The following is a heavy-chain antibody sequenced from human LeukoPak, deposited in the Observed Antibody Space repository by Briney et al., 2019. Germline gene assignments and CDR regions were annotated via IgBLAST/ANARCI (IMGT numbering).Heavy chain of an antibody. CDR2: IKSDGST. CDR3: ARAPSEIGGYYPEYFRH. Sequence: GGSLRLSCVAPGFTFSSYWMHWVRQAPGKGLVWVSRIKSDGSTNYADSVKGRFTISRDNAKNTVSLQMNSLRAEDTGVYLCARAPSEIGGYYPEYFRHWGQGTLVTVSS. V-gene: IGHV3-74*01. CDR1: GFTFSSYW. J-gene: IGHJ1*01. D-gene: IGHD3-22*01.